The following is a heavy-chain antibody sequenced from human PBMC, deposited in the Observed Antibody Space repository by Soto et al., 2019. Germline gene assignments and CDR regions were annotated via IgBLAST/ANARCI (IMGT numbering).Heavy chain of an antibody. D-gene: IGHD5-12*01. Sequence: QVQLVQSGGEGKKPGASVKLSCTASCYTFTSYGISWVRQAPGQGIEWRGWISAYIGKTNYAQNVQGRVTMTTDTSTRIGYMDLRSLRSDDTAVYYCARGGDVNYYHGMDVWGQGTTGTVSS. J-gene: IGHJ6*02. CDR3: ARGGDVNYYHGMDV. V-gene: IGHV1-18*01. CDR2: ISAYIGKT. CDR1: CYTFTSYG.